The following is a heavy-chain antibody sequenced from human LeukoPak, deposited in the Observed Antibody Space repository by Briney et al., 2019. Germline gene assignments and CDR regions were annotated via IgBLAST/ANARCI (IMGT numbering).Heavy chain of an antibody. CDR2: ISGSGGST. V-gene: IGHV3-23*01. CDR1: GFTFSNYW. CDR3: AKDGLGTSYNYFYQMDV. D-gene: IGHD7-27*01. Sequence: PGGSLRLSCAASGFTFSNYWMNWVRQAPGKGLEWVSVISGSGGSTYYADSVKGRFTISRDNSKNTLSLQMNSLRVEDTAVYYCAKDGLGTSYNYFYQMDVWGKGTTVTVSS. J-gene: IGHJ6*03.